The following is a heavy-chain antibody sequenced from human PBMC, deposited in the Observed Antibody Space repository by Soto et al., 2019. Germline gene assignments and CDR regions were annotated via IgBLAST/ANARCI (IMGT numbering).Heavy chain of an antibody. Sequence: QVQLVESGGGVVQPGRSLRLSCAASGFTFSSYGMHWVRQAPGKGLEWVAVISYDGSNKYYADSVKGRFTISRDNSKNALYLKMNSLRAEDTAVYYCAKDYAQLVRDAVSYPAEYFQHWGQGTLVTVSS. CDR3: AKDYAQLVRDAVSYPAEYFQH. D-gene: IGHD6-13*01. CDR1: GFTFSSYG. J-gene: IGHJ1*01. CDR2: ISYDGSNK. V-gene: IGHV3-30*18.